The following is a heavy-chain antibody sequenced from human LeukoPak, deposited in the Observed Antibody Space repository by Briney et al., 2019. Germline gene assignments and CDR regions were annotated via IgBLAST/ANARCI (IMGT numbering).Heavy chain of an antibody. V-gene: IGHV4-38-2*02. Sequence: SETLSLTCAVSGYSISSGYYWGWFGQPPGKGREWFGSTYHSTSTYYTPSRKSRVTISVDTSKNHFSLKLSSVTAADTAVYYCAREVPGGPSPIDYWGQGTLVTVSS. D-gene: IGHD4-23*01. J-gene: IGHJ4*02. CDR2: TYHSTST. CDR3: AREVPGGPSPIDY. CDR1: GYSISSGYY.